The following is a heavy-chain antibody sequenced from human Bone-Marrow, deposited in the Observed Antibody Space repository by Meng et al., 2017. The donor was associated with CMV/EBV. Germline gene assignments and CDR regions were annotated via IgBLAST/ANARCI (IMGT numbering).Heavy chain of an antibody. J-gene: IGHJ6*01. CDR3: ARDLSIWAAGYGMAV. CDR2: ISYDGSNK. Sequence: GESLKISCAASGFTFSSYAMHWVRQAPGKGLEWVAVISYDGSNKYYADSVKGRFTISRDNSKNTLYLQMNSLRAEDTAVYYCARDLSIWAAGYGMAVWGPGTTVTGSS. CDR1: GFTFSSYA. V-gene: IGHV3-30*04. D-gene: IGHD6-13*01.